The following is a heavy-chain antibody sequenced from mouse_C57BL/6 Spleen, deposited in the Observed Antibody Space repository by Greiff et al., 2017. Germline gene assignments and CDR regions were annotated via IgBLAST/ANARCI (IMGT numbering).Heavy chain of an antibody. CDR3: ARGGTSYAMDY. CDR1: GYTFTSYW. J-gene: IGHJ4*01. D-gene: IGHD3-3*01. V-gene: IGHV1-53*01. CDR2: INPSDGGT. Sequence: QVQLKQPGTELVKPGASVKLSCKASGYTFTSYWMHWVKQRPGQGLEWIGNINPSDGGTNYNEKFKSKATLTVDKSSSPAYMQLSSLTSEDSAVYYCARGGTSYAMDYWGQGTSVTVSS.